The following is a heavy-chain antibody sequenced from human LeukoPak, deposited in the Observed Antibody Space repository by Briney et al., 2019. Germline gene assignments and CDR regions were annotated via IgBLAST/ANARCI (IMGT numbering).Heavy chain of an antibody. CDR3: AREVAGTHLDFDY. CDR1: GGTFSSYA. Sequence: GASVKVSCKASGGTFSSYAISWVRQAPGQGLEWMGRIIPILGIANYAQKFQGRVTITADKSTSTAYMELSSLRSEDTAVYYCAREVAGTHLDFDYWGQGTLVTVSS. CDR2: IIPILGIA. J-gene: IGHJ4*02. V-gene: IGHV1-69*04. D-gene: IGHD6-19*01.